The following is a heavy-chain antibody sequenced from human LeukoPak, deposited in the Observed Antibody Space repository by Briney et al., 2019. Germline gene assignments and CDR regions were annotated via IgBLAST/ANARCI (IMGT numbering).Heavy chain of an antibody. CDR1: GDFVGSDY. CDR2: MYYTGET. V-gene: IGHV4-59*02. D-gene: IGHD6-19*01. Sequence: SETLSLTCSVSGDFVGSDYWSSVRQPPGQGLEWIGCMYYTGETHYNPSLQSRVSMSIDTSKHQFSLKVYSLTAADTAVYYCARHHSGWHFDSWGQGIPVTVSS. J-gene: IGHJ4*02. CDR3: ARHHSGWHFDS.